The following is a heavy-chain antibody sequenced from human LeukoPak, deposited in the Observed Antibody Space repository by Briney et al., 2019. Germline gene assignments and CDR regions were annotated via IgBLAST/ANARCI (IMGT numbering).Heavy chain of an antibody. CDR2: ISSSSSYI. CDR1: GFTFSSYS. V-gene: IGHV3-21*01. J-gene: IGHJ6*04. CDR3: ARVMGKLWFGELLTGDYYYGMDV. D-gene: IGHD3-10*01. Sequence: GGSLRLSCAASGFTFSSYSMNWVRQAPGKGLEWVSSISSSSSYIYYADSVKGRFTISRDNAKNSLYLQMNSLGAEDTAVYYCARVMGKLWFGELLTGDYYYGMDVWGKGTTVTVSS.